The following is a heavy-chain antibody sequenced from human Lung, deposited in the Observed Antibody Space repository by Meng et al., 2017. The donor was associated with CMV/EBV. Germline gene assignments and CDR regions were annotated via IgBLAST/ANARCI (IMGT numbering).Heavy chain of an antibody. CDR2: IKQDGSEK. CDR1: GFTFSSYW. CDR3: ARPLDGYSKSYFYYGMDV. Sequence: GESXKISCADSGFTFSSYWMSWVRQAPGKGLEWVANIKQDGSEKYYVDAVKGRFTISRDNADNSLYLQMNNLRPEDTAVYYCARPLDGYSKSYFYYGMDVXGQGXTVTVSS. J-gene: IGHJ6*02. D-gene: IGHD5-24*01. V-gene: IGHV3-7*01.